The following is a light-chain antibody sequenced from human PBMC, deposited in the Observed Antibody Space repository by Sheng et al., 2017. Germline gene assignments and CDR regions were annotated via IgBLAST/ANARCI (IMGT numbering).Light chain of an antibody. CDR2: DAS. CDR1: QSVSSY. V-gene: IGKV3D-15*01. Sequence: DIVMTQSPATLSLSPGERATLSCWASQSVSSYLAWYQQKPGQAPRLLIYDASNRATGIPARFSGSGSGTDFTLTISSLQSEDVAVYYCQQYNNWRSFGQGTKVEIK. CDR3: QQYNNWRS. J-gene: IGKJ1*01.